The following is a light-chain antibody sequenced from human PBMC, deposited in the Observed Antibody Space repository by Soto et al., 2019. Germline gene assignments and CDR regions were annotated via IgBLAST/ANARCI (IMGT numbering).Light chain of an antibody. J-gene: IGKJ1*01. CDR2: DAS. V-gene: IGKV3-15*01. CDR3: LQYHYWPWT. Sequence: EILMTQSPATLSVSPGEGASLSCRVSQSVTTKLASYQQRPGQPPRLLIYDASTRATGVPPTFSGSGSGTDFTLTISSLQSADFAVYYWLQYHYWPWTFGEGTSVEVK. CDR1: QSVTTK.